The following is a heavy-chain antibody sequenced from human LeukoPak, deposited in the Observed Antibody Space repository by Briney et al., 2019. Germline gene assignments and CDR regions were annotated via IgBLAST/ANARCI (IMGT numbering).Heavy chain of an antibody. Sequence: PSETLSLTCTVSGGSISSGGYFWTWIRQHPGKGLEWIGYISYSGSTSYNPALQSRVTISTDTSKNQFSLKLNSVTAADTAMYYCASRPYGSNNYYYGVFDYWGRGTLATVSS. CDR1: GGSISSGGYF. CDR3: ASRPYGSNNYYYGVFDY. D-gene: IGHD3-22*01. V-gene: IGHV4-31*03. CDR2: ISYSGST. J-gene: IGHJ4*02.